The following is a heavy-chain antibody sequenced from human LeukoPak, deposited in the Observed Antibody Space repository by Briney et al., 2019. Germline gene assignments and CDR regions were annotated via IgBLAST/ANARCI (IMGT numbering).Heavy chain of an antibody. CDR1: GDSIYNSVYY. CDR2: IYYSGST. V-gene: IGHV4-39*01. J-gene: IGHJ4*02. D-gene: IGHD3-16*02. CDR3: ARHFTSLRLGELSLLDY. Sequence: NPSETLSLTCTVSGDSIYNSVYYWGWIRQPPGKGLEWIGSIYYSGSTYYNPSLKSRVTISVDTSKNQFSLKLSSVTAADTAVYYCARHFTSLRLGELSLLDYWGQGTLVTVSS.